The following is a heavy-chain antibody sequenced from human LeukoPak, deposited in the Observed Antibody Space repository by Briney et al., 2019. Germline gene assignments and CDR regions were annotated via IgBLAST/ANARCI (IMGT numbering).Heavy chain of an antibody. CDR3: ARESAGSSSLSLGY. D-gene: IGHD6-6*01. CDR2: ISYDGSNK. J-gene: IGHJ4*02. V-gene: IGHV3-30*03. Sequence: GGSLRLSCAASGFTFSSYGMHWVRQAPGKGLEWVAVISYDGSNKYYADSVKGRFTISRDNSKNTLYLQMNSLRAEDTAVYYCARESAGSSSLSLGYWGQGTLVTVSS. CDR1: GFTFSSYG.